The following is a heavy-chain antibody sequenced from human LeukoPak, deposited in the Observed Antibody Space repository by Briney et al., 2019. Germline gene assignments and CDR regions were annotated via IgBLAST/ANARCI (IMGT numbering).Heavy chain of an antibody. Sequence: GGTLRLSCVASGFTFSSYAMNWVRQAPGKGLEWVSVMSGTTGSTYYVDSAKGRFTISRDNSKNTLYLQMSSLRADDTAVYDCAKGPLVRLDIWGQGTMVTVSS. CDR2: MSGTTGST. CDR3: AKGPLVRLDI. CDR1: GFTFSSYA. V-gene: IGHV3-23*01. D-gene: IGHD1-26*01. J-gene: IGHJ3*02.